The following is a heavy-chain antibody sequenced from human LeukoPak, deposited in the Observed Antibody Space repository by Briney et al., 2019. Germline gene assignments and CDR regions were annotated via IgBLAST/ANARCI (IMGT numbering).Heavy chain of an antibody. Sequence: GGSLRLSCAASGFIFSSYWMSWVRQAPGKGLEWVANINQDTSEKYYVDSVKGRFTISRDNAKNSLYLQMNSLRAEDTAVYYCARLPLLPNGAEYYFDSWGQGTLVTVSS. D-gene: IGHD2-15*01. CDR2: INQDTSEK. CDR1: GFIFSSYW. J-gene: IGHJ4*02. V-gene: IGHV3-7*01. CDR3: ARLPLLPNGAEYYFDS.